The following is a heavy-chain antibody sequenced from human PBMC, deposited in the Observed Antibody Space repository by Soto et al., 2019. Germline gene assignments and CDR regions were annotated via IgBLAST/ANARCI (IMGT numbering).Heavy chain of an antibody. J-gene: IGHJ4*02. CDR2: INHSGST. CDR3: ARRGGSVVAAADY. CDR1: GGSFSGYY. V-gene: IGHV4-34*01. Sequence: QVQLQQWGAGLLKPSETLSLTCAVYGGSFSGYYWSWIRQPPGKGLEWIGEINHSGSTNYNPSLKSRVTISVDTSKNQFSLKLSSVTAADTAVYYCARRGGSVVAAADYWGQGTLVTVSS. D-gene: IGHD2-15*01.